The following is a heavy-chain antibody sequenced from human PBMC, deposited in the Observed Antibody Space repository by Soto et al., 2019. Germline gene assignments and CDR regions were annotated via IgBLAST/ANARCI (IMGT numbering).Heavy chain of an antibody. V-gene: IGHV1-2*04. J-gene: IGHJ4*02. Sequence: PSVKVSCKASGYTFTGYYMHWVRQAPGQGLEWMGWINPNSGGTNYAQKFQGWVTMTRDTSISTAYMELSRLRSDDTAVYYCARECSSTSCYGFDYWGQGTLVTVSS. CDR3: ARECSSTSCYGFDY. D-gene: IGHD2-2*01. CDR1: GYTFTGYY. CDR2: INPNSGGT.